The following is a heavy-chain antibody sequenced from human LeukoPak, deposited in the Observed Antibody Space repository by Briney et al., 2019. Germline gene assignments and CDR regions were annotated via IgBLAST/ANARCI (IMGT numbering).Heavy chain of an antibody. CDR2: ISDSGGNT. CDR1: GSTFNTYA. J-gene: IGHJ4*02. Sequence: GGSLRLSCAASGSTFNTYAMSWVRQAPWERLQWVSGISDSGGNTYYADSVRGRFTISRDNSKNTLYLQMNSLRAEDTAVYYCARHRSSWLIDYWGQGTLVTVSS. V-gene: IGHV3-23*01. CDR3: ARHRSSWLIDY. D-gene: IGHD6-6*01.